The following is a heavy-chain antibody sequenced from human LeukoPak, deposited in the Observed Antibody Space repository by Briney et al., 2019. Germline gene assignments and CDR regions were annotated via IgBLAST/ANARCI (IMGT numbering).Heavy chain of an antibody. CDR2: ISWDGGST. D-gene: IGHD3-10*02. CDR1: GFTFDDYT. CDR3: AKPLFCCSGSYYWRDAFDI. J-gene: IGHJ3*02. Sequence: GGSLRLSCAASGFTFDDYTMHWVRQAPGKGLEWVSLISWDGGSTYYADSVKGRFTISRDNSKNSLYLQMNSLRTEDTALYYCAKPLFCCSGSYYWRDAFDIWGQGTMVTVSS. V-gene: IGHV3-43*01.